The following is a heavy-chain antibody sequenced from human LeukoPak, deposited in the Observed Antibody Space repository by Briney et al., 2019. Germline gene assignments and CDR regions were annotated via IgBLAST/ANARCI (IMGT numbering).Heavy chain of an antibody. CDR1: GFSFSSYA. CDR3: AKGYDFWSGKDDY. CDR2: ISGSGGGT. V-gene: IGHV3-23*01. D-gene: IGHD3-3*01. Sequence: GGSLRLSCTASGFSFSSYAMSWVRQAPGKGLEWVSSISGSGGGTFYADSVEGRFTISRDNSKNTLYLQMNSLRAGDTALYYCAKGYDFWSGKDDYWGQGTLVTVSS. J-gene: IGHJ4*02.